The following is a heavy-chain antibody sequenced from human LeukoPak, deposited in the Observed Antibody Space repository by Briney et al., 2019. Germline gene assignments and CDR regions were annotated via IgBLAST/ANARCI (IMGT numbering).Heavy chain of an antibody. CDR2: IYYSGST. CDR1: GGSISSYY. D-gene: IGHD6-6*01. V-gene: IGHV4-59*01. J-gene: IGHJ6*02. CDR3: ARSYSSSSVSYGMDV. Sequence: SETLSLTCTVSGGSISSYYWSWIRQPPGKGLEWIGYIYYSGSTNYNPSLKSRVTISVDTSKNQFSLKLSSVTAADTAVYYCARSYSSSSVSYGMDVWGQGTTVTVSS.